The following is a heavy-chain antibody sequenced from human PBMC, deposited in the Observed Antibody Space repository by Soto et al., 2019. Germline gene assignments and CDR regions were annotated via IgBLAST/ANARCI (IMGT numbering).Heavy chain of an antibody. J-gene: IGHJ6*02. CDR2: INPNSGGT. D-gene: IGHD3-10*01. CDR3: ARDYGSGTAGWGYYYYGMDV. Sequence: ASVKVSCKASGYTFTGYYMHWVRQAPGQGLEWMGWINPNSGGTNYAQKFQGWVTMTRDTSISTAYMELSRLRSDDTAVYYWARDYGSGTAGWGYYYYGMDVWGQGTTVTVSS. CDR1: GYTFTGYY. V-gene: IGHV1-2*04.